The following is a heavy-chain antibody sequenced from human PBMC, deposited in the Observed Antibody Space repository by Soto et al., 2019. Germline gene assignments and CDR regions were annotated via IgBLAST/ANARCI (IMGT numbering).Heavy chain of an antibody. D-gene: IGHD1-20*01. J-gene: IGHJ4*02. CDR1: GVSVSSNTYH. CDR3: AVYNEWGAGAGY. V-gene: IGHV4-61*01. Sequence: QVQLRESGPGMVKPSETLSLTCAVSGVSVSSNTYHWTWIRQPPGKGLEWIGQRGNTNDNPSLKSRSTISVDTPKNQFSRSLRSVTAADTAIYYCAVYNEWGAGAGYWGQGTLVTCSA. CDR2: QRGNT.